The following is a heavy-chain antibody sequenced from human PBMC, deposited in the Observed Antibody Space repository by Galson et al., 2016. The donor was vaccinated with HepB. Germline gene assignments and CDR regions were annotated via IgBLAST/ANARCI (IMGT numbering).Heavy chain of an antibody. CDR2: IYYSGIT. CDR1: GGSTRGYY. CDR3: ARSEEYLGWYFDL. Sequence: SETLSLTCTVSGGSTRGYYWSWIWQPPGKGLEWIGYIYYSGITNYNPSLKSRVTISVDTSKNQFSLKLSSVIAADTAVYFCARSEEYLGWYFDLWGRGTLVTVSS. J-gene: IGHJ2*01. D-gene: IGHD2-2*02. V-gene: IGHV4-59*01.